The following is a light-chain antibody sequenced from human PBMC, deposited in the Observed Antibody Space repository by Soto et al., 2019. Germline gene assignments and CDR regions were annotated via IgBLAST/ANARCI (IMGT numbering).Light chain of an antibody. Sequence: QSALTQPASVSGSPGQSITISCTGTSSDVGGYKYVSWYQQHPGKAPKLIIYEVTKRPSGVSDRFSGSKSGNTASLTISWLQAEDEADYYCTSYTTDTTRVFGGGTKLTVL. CDR1: SSDVGGYKY. V-gene: IGLV2-14*01. J-gene: IGLJ3*02. CDR2: EVT. CDR3: TSYTTDTTRV.